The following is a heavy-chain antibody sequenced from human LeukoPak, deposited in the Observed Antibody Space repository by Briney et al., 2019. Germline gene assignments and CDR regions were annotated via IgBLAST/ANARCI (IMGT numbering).Heavy chain of an antibody. CDR2: ISGSGSYT. D-gene: IGHD3-22*01. CDR3: AKRRYDSSGHFDS. V-gene: IGHV3-23*01. CDR1: GFTVSDYS. Sequence: GGSLRLSCAASGFTVSDYSMSWVRQAPGKGLEWVSAISGSGSYTDYADSVKGRFTISKDLSKNTLFMRMSSLRAEDTAVYFCAKRRYDSSGHFDSWGQGTLVTVSS. J-gene: IGHJ4*02.